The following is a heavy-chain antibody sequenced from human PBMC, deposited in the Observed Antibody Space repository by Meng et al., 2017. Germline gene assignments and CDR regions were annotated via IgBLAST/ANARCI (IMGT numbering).Heavy chain of an antibody. CDR2: ISYDGSNK. D-gene: IGHD3-22*01. Sequence: GESLKISCAASGFTFSSYAMHWVRQAPGKGLEWVAVISYDGSNKYYADSVKGRFTISRDNSKNTLYLQMNSLRAEDTAVYYCARDATDDSSGYYFDYWGQGTLVTVAS. CDR3: ARDATDDSSGYYFDY. J-gene: IGHJ4*02. V-gene: IGHV3-30*04. CDR1: GFTFSSYA.